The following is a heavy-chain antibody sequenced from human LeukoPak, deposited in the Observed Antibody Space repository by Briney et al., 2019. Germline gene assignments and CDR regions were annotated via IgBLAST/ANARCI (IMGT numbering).Heavy chain of an antibody. J-gene: IGHJ4*02. V-gene: IGHV3-30*02. Sequence: PGGSLRLSCAASGFSFSSYGMHWVRQAPGKGLEWVAFIRVDGSDKYNADSVKGRFTISRDNSKNTLYLQMNSLTTEDTAVYYCAKGPLYYDSSGYYPEYWGQGTLVTVSS. D-gene: IGHD3-22*01. CDR2: IRVDGSDK. CDR3: AKGPLYYDSSGYYPEY. CDR1: GFSFSSYG.